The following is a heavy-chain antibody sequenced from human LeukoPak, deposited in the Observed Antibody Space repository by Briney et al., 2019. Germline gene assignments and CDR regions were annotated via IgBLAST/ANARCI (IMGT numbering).Heavy chain of an antibody. CDR2: IKQDGSEK. CDR3: ARYCGGDCYGMDV. J-gene: IGHJ6*02. Sequence: PGGSLRLSCAASGFTFSSYWMSWVRQAPGKGLEWVANIKQDGSEKDYVDSVKGRFTISRDNAKNSLYLQMNSQRAEDTAVYYCARYCGGDCYGMDVWGQGTTVTISS. CDR1: GFTFSSYW. V-gene: IGHV3-7*01. D-gene: IGHD2-21*01.